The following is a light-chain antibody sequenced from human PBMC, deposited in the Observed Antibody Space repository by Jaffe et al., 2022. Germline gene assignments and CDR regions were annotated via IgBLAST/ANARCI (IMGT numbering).Light chain of an antibody. CDR3: QQYGDSPWT. V-gene: IGKV3-20*01. Sequence: EIVLTQSPDTLSLSPGERATLSCRASQSVSSSHLAWYQQKPGQAPRLLIYDASIRATGIPDRFSGSGSGTDFTLTISRLDPEDFAMYYCQQYGDSPWTFGQGTQVEMK. J-gene: IGKJ1*01. CDR1: QSVSSSH. CDR2: DAS.